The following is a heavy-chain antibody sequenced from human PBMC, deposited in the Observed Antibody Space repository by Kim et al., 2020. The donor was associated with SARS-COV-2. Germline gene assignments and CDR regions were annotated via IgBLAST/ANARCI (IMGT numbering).Heavy chain of an antibody. Sequence: GGSLRLSCAASGFTFSSYWMHWVRQAPGKGLVWVSRINSDGSSTSYADSVKGRFTISRDNAKNTLYLQMNSLRAEDTAVYYCARPRYGDYRSEWFDPWGQGTLVTVSS. V-gene: IGHV3-74*01. D-gene: IGHD4-17*01. CDR2: INSDGSST. CDR1: GFTFSSYW. CDR3: ARPRYGDYRSEWFDP. J-gene: IGHJ5*02.